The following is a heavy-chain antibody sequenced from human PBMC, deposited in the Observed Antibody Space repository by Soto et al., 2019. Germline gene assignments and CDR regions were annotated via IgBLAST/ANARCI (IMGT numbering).Heavy chain of an antibody. CDR2: ISYDATHK. CDR3: VKASGTYFAHIFDF. Sequence: QVHLVESGGGVVQPGSSLRLSCAASGFDFSTSIMHWVRQAPGKGLEWVAVISYDATHKYYGDSVKGRFTISRDNSKNTLYLQMNSLRAEDTTMYYCVKASGTYFAHIFDFWGQGTMVTVSS. CDR1: GFDFSTSI. V-gene: IGHV3-30-3*01. J-gene: IGHJ3*01. D-gene: IGHD1-26*01.